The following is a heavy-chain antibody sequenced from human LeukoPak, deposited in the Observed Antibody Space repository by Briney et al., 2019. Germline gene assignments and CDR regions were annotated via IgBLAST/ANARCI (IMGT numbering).Heavy chain of an antibody. D-gene: IGHD3-16*01. V-gene: IGHV3-30*04. CDR3: ARGGRGSSDY. Sequence: GRSLRLSCAASGFTFSRYVMHWVRQAPGKGLEWVATISYDGSNEYYADSVKGRFTISRDNSKNSLYLQMNSLRAEDTAVYYCARGGRGSSDYWGQGTLVTVSS. CDR1: GFTFSRYV. J-gene: IGHJ4*02. CDR2: ISYDGSNE.